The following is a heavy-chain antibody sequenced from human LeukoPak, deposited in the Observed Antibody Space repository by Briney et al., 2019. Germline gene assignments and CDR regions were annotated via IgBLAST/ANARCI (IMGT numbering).Heavy chain of an antibody. CDR3: ARGVMCSGGSCYLPLDY. Sequence: PSETLSLTCAVYGGSFSGYYWSWIRQPPGKGLEWIGEINHSGSINYNPSLKSRVTISVDMSKNQFSLKLSSVTAADTAVYYCARGVMCSGGSCYLPLDYWGQGTLVTVSS. V-gene: IGHV4-34*01. CDR2: INHSGSI. CDR1: GGSFSGYY. D-gene: IGHD2-15*01. J-gene: IGHJ4*02.